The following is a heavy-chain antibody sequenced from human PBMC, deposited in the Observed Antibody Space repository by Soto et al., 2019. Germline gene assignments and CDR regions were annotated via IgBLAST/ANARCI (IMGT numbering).Heavy chain of an antibody. CDR3: ARDDIPGIAVATYGMDV. Sequence: GGSLRLSCAASGFIFSNFGMHWVRQAPGKGLEWVAVIWYDGSNEYYADSVKGRFTISKDNSKNTLYLQMNSLRAEDTAVYYCARDDIPGIAVATYGMDVWGQGTTVTVSS. J-gene: IGHJ6*02. V-gene: IGHV3-33*01. CDR2: IWYDGSNE. D-gene: IGHD6-19*01. CDR1: GFIFSNFG.